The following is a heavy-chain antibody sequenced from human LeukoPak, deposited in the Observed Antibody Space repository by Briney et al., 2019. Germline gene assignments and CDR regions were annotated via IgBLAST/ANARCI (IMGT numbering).Heavy chain of an antibody. CDR3: SFSSGWTGFFKH. D-gene: IGHD6-19*01. V-gene: IGHV3-53*01. J-gene: IGHJ1*01. CDR2: LYTDGTT. Sequence: GGSLRLSCVASGFTVSSNYMSWVRQAPRRGLEWVSALYTDGTTFYADSVKGRFTISRDNSKNTLYLQMNGLRPEDTAVYYYSFSSGWTGFFKHWGQGTLVTVCS. CDR1: GFTVSSNY.